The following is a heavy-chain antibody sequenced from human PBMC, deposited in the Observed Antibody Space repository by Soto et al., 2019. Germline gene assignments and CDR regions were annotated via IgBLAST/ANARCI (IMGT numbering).Heavy chain of an antibody. V-gene: IGHV3-74*01. Sequence: EVQLVESGGGLVQPGGSLRLSCAGSGFTLGTYWVHWVRQAPGEGLVWVSRINPDGATRDYADSVKGRFTISRDNARSTVYLQMNSLRGDDTAVYYCVTAGSYRFGNWGQGTLVTVSS. CDR1: GFTLGTYW. J-gene: IGHJ4*02. D-gene: IGHD3-16*02. CDR2: INPDGATR. CDR3: VTAGSYRFGN.